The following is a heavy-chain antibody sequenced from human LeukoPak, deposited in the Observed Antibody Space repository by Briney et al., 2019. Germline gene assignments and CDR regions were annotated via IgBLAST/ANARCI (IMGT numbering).Heavy chain of an antibody. J-gene: IGHJ4*02. D-gene: IGHD3-9*01. CDR1: GYTFTDYY. CDR2: INPNSGGT. Sequence: ASVKVSCKASGYTFTDYYMHWVRQAPGQGLEWMGWINPNSGGTKYAQNFQGRVTMTRDTSISTAYMELSRLRSDDTAVYYCARGDHYDILTGYQTPSHLSDYWGQGTLVTVSS. CDR3: ARGDHYDILTGYQTPSHLSDY. V-gene: IGHV1-2*02.